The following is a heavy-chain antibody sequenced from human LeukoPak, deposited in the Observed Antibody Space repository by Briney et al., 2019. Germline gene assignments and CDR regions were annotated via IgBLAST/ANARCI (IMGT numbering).Heavy chain of an antibody. J-gene: IGHJ4*02. CDR3: AKTTVTTRGAHPYFDY. Sequence: GGSLRLSCAASGFTFSSYLMSWVRQAPGMGLEWVANINQDGSEKYYVDSVKGRFTISRGNAKNSLYLQMNSLRAEDTAVYYCAKTTVTTRGAHPYFDYWGQGTLVTVSS. D-gene: IGHD4-17*01. V-gene: IGHV3-7*01. CDR2: INQDGSEK. CDR1: GFTFSSYL.